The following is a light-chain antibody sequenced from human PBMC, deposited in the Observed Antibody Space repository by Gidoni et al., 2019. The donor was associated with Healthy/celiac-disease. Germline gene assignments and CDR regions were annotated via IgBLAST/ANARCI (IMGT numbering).Light chain of an antibody. J-gene: IGKJ4*01. CDR3: QQSYSTPLT. CDR1: QSISSY. CDR2: AAS. Sequence: DIQITQSPSCLSASVGDRVTITCRVSQSISSYLNWYQQKPGKAPNLLIYAASSLQSGVPSSFSGSGSLTDFTLTISSLQPEDFATYYCQQSYSTPLTVGGGPKVEIK. V-gene: IGKV1-39*01.